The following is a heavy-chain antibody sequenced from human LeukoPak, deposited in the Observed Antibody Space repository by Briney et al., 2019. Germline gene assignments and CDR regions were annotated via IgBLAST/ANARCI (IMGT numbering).Heavy chain of an antibody. V-gene: IGHV3-30-3*01. D-gene: IGHD5-18*01. CDR1: GFTFSSYA. J-gene: IGHJ4*02. CDR2: ISYDGSNK. Sequence: GRSLRLSCAASGFTFSSYAMHWVRQAPGKGLEWVAVISYDGSNKYYADSVKGRFTISRDNSKNTLYLQMNSLRAEDTAVYYCARDNPAMASSALDYWGQGTLVTVSS. CDR3: ARDNPAMASSALDY.